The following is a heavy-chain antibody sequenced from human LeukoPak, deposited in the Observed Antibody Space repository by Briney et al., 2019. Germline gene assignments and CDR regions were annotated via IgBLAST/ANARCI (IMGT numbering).Heavy chain of an antibody. J-gene: IGHJ4*02. CDR1: GFTFSSYG. CDR2: ISYDGSNK. CDR3: AKDRYAAAGD. V-gene: IGHV3-30*18. D-gene: IGHD6-13*01. Sequence: GGSLRLSCAASGFTFSSYGMHWVRQAPGKGLEWVAVISYDGSNKYYADSVKGRFTISRDNSKNTLYLQVNSLRAEDTAVYYCAKDRYAAAGDWGQGTLVTVSS.